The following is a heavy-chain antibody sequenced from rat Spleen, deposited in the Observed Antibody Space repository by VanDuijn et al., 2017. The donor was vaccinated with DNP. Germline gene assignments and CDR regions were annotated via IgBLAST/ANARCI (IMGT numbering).Heavy chain of an antibody. CDR1: GFTFNNYW. D-gene: IGHD1-10*01. CDR3: ARSYNNYEYFGY. CDR2: ISNTGDNT. Sequence: EVQLVESGGGLVQPGRSLKLSCVASGFTFNNYWMSWIRQAPGKGLEWVASISNTGDNTYYSDSVRGRFSLSRDNTKSTLYLQMDSLRSEETATYYCARSYNNYEYFGYGGKGVMVTVSS. J-gene: IGHJ2*01. V-gene: IGHV5-31*01.